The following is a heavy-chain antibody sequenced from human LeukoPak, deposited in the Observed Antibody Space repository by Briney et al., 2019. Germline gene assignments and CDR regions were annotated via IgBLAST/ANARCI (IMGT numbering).Heavy chain of an antibody. Sequence: GGSLRLSCAASGFTFSSYGMHWVRQAPGKGLEWVAFIRYDGSNKYYADSVKGRFTISRDNSKNTLYLQMNSLRAEDTAVYYCARGNPYSRYHKHRAGGSGLDYWGQGTLVTVSS. CDR2: IRYDGSNK. CDR3: ARGNPYSRYHKHRAGGSGLDY. V-gene: IGHV3-30*02. J-gene: IGHJ4*02. D-gene: IGHD6-13*01. CDR1: GFTFSSYG.